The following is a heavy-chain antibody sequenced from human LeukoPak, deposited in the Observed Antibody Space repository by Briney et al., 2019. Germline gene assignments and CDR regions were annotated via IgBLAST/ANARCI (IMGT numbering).Heavy chain of an antibody. CDR1: GGSISSGGYY. D-gene: IGHD3-22*01. CDR2: IYYSGST. Sequence: PSETLSLTCTVSGGSISSGGYYWSWIRQHPGKGLEWIGYIYYSGSTYYNPSPKSRVTISVDTSKNQFSLKLSSVTAADTAVYYCARINYYDSSGIDYWGQGTLVTVSS. J-gene: IGHJ4*02. V-gene: IGHV4-31*03. CDR3: ARINYYDSSGIDY.